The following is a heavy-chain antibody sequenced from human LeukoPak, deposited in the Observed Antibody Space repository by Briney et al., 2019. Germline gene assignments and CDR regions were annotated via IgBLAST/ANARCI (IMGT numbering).Heavy chain of an antibody. CDR2: ISSSSSYI. CDR1: GFTFSSYS. V-gene: IGHV3-21*01. D-gene: IGHD3-10*01. J-gene: IGHJ4*02. Sequence: TGGSLRLSCAASGFTFSSYSMNWVRQAPGKGLEWVSSISSSSSYIYYADSVKGRFTISRDNAKNSLYLQMNSLRAEDTAVYYCARDWRRDSYGSGSYPDYWGQGTLVTVSS. CDR3: ARDWRRDSYGSGSYPDY.